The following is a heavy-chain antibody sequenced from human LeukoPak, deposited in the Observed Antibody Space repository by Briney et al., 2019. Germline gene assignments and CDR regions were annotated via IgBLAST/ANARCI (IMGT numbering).Heavy chain of an antibody. V-gene: IGHV1-2*06. CDR1: GYTFTGYY. Sequence: GASVKVSCKASGYTFTGYYMHWVRQAPGQGLEWMGRINPNSGGTNYAQKFQGRVTMTRDTSISTAYMELSRLRSDDTAVYYCARDAVGPEWVGEEVGDYWGQGTLVTVSS. CDR2: INPNSGGT. J-gene: IGHJ4*02. D-gene: IGHD3-10*01. CDR3: ARDAVGPEWVGEEVGDY.